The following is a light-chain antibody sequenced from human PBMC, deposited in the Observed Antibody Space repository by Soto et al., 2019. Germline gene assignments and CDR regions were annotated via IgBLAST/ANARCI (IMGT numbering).Light chain of an antibody. Sequence: DIVMTQSPDSLAVSPGERATINCESSQSVFYSSNNKNYLAWYQQKPGQPPKLLIYWASTRDSGVPDRFSGSGSGTDFTLTISSLQAEDVAVYYCQQYYSTPYTFGQGTKLESK. V-gene: IGKV4-1*01. CDR1: QSVFYSSNNKNY. CDR2: WAS. J-gene: IGKJ2*01. CDR3: QQYYSTPYT.